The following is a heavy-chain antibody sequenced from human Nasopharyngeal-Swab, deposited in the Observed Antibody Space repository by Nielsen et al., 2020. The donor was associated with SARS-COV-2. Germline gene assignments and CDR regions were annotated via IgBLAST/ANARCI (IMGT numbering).Heavy chain of an antibody. CDR2: IKQDGSEK. CDR1: GFTFSSYW. J-gene: IGHJ4*02. CDR3: AKANTRDFDY. V-gene: IGHV3-7*05. Sequence: GESLKISCAASGFTFSSYWMSWVRQAPGKGLEWVANIKQDGSEKYYVDSVKGRFTISRDNAKNSLYLQMNSLRAEDTAVYHCAKANTRDFDYWGQGTLVTVSS.